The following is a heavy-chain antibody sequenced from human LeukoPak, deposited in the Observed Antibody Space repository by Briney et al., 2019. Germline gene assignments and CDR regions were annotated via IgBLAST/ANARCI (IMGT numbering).Heavy chain of an antibody. V-gene: IGHV4-30-2*01. CDR2: IYHSGST. CDR1: GGSISSGGYY. CDR3: ARGEGSSASLDY. J-gene: IGHJ4*02. D-gene: IGHD2-15*01. Sequence: SETLSLTCTVSGGSISSGGYYWRWIRQPPGKGLEWIGYIYHSGSTYYNPSLKSRVTISVDRSKNQFSLKLSSVTAADTAVYYCARGEGSSASLDYWGQGTLVTVSS.